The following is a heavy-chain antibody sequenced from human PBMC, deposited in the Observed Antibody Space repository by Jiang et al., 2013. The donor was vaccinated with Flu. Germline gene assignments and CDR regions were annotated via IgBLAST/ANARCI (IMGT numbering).Heavy chain of an antibody. CDR3: ARDGWASGFYYYGMDV. Sequence: SLTCTVSGGSISSYYWSWIRQPPGKGLEWIGYIYYSGSTNYNPSLKSRVTISVDTSKNQFSLKLSSVTAADTAVYYCARDGWASGFYYYGMDVWGQGTTVTVSS. CDR2: IYYSGST. CDR1: GGSISSYY. J-gene: IGHJ6*02. V-gene: IGHV4-59*01. D-gene: IGHD1-14*01.